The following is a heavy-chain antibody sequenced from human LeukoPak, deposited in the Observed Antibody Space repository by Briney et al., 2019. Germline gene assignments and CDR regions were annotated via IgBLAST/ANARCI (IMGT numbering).Heavy chain of an antibody. CDR3: AREGCSSTSCYRTYYMDV. V-gene: IGHV3-11*04. J-gene: IGHJ6*03. CDR2: ISSSGSTI. D-gene: IGHD2-2*02. CDR1: GFTFSDYY. Sequence: GGSLRLSCAASGFTFSDYYMSWIRQAPGKGLEWVSYISSSGSTIYYADSVKGRFTISRDNAKNSLYLQMNSLRAEDTAVYYCAREGCSSTSCYRTYYMDVWGKGTTVTVSS.